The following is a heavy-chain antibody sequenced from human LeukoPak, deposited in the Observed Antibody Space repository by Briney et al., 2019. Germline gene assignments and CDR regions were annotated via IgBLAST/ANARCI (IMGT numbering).Heavy chain of an antibody. CDR1: GFTFNSYA. CDR2: ISGSGCST. J-gene: IGHJ4*02. D-gene: IGHD3-22*01. Sequence: GGPLRLSCAASGFTFNSYAMSWVRQAPGKGGVWVSTISGSGCSTYYADSVKGRFTISRDNYKNTLYLKMNSVRAEDTAVYYCTKVEAGGHYYHSSGVDYWGQGTLVTVSS. V-gene: IGHV3-23*01. CDR3: TKVEAGGHYYHSSGVDY.